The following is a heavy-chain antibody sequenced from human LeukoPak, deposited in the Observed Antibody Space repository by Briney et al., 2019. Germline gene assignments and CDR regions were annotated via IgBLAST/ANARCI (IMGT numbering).Heavy chain of an antibody. CDR3: ARGGLLFFRVLDC. J-gene: IGHJ4*02. Sequence: GGSLRLSCAASGYTFSNSAMSWVRQAPGKGLEWVSVIYSGGSTYYADSVKGRFTISRDNSKNTLYLQMNSLRAEDTAVYYCARGGLLFFRVLDCWGQGAVVT. CDR2: IYSGGST. CDR1: GYTFSNSA. V-gene: IGHV3-66*01. D-gene: IGHD2-21*02.